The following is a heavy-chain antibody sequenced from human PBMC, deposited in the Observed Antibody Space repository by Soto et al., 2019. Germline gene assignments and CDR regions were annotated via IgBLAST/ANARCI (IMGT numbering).Heavy chain of an antibody. Sequence: GGSLRLSCAASGFTFSSYSMNWVRQAPGKGLEWVSSISSSSSYIYYADSVKGRFTISRDNAKNSLYLQMNSLRAEDTAVYYCAGPGHCSGGSCYSYYYMDVWGKGTTVTVSS. J-gene: IGHJ6*03. CDR2: ISSSSSYI. CDR1: GFTFSSYS. V-gene: IGHV3-21*01. CDR3: AGPGHCSGGSCYSYYYMDV. D-gene: IGHD2-15*01.